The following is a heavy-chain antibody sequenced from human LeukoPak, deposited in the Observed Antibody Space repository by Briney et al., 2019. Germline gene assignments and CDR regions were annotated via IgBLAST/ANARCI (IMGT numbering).Heavy chain of an antibody. CDR1: GFTFSSYS. D-gene: IGHD2-2*01. CDR3: ARVGVVMYHFDH. J-gene: IGHJ4*02. Sequence: GGSLRLSCAASGFTFSSYSMNWVRQAPGKGLEWVSSISSSSSYIYYADSVKGRFTISRDNAKNSLYLQMNSLRAEDTAVYYCARVGVVMYHFDHWGQGTLVTVSS. CDR2: ISSSSSYI. V-gene: IGHV3-21*01.